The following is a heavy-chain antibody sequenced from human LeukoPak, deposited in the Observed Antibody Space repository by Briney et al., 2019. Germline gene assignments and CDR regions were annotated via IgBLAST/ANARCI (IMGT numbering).Heavy chain of an antibody. V-gene: IGHV3-30*02. CDR3: AKQGRIAASKAYVDDAFDI. J-gene: IGHJ3*02. CDR1: GFTFSTYA. D-gene: IGHD6-25*01. CDR2: IRYDGSNK. Sequence: GGSLRLSCAASGFTFSTYAVNWVRQAPGKGLEWVAFIRYDGSNKYYADSVKGRFTISRDNSKNTLYLQMNSLRAEDTAVYYCAKQGRIAASKAYVDDAFDIWGQGTMVTVSS.